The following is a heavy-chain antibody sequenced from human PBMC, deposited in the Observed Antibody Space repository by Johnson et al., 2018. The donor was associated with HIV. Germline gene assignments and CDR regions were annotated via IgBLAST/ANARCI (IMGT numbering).Heavy chain of an antibody. CDR1: EFIFDDYG. D-gene: IGHD2-8*01. CDR2: INWNGGST. V-gene: IGHV3-20*04. Sequence: VQLVESGGGVVRPGGSLRLSCTTSEFIFDDYGMSWVRQAPGKGLEWVSGINWNGGSTGYADSVKGRFTISRDNARNSLYLQMNSLRAEDTALYYCARATWSDDAFDIWGQGTMVTVSS. J-gene: IGHJ3*02. CDR3: ARATWSDDAFDI.